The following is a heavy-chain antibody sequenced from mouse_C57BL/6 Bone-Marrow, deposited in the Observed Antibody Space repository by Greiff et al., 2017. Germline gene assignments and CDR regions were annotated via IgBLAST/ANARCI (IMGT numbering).Heavy chain of an antibody. CDR2: IDPENGDT. CDR3: TTSYSNYGEYWYFDV. J-gene: IGHJ1*03. Sequence: VQLQQSGAELVRPGASVKLSCTASGFNIKDDYMHWVKQRPEQGLEWIGWIDPENGDTEYASKFQGKATITADTSSNTAYLQLSSLTSEDTAVYYCTTSYSNYGEYWYFDVWGTGTTVTVSS. V-gene: IGHV14-4*01. CDR1: GFNIKDDY. D-gene: IGHD2-5*01.